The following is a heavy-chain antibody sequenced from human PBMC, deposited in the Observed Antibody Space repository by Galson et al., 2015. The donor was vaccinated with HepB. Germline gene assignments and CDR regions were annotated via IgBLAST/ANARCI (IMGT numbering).Heavy chain of an antibody. J-gene: IGHJ4*02. V-gene: IGHV1-2*02. D-gene: IGHD6-19*01. CDR1: GYTFTGYY. Sequence: GYTFTGYYMHWVRQAPGQGLEWMGWINPNSGGTNYAQKFQGRVTMSRDTSIRTAYMELSRLRSDDTAVYYCARGENRPYSSGWPGRYWGQGTLVTVSS. CDR3: ARGENRPYSSGWPGRY. CDR2: INPNSGGT.